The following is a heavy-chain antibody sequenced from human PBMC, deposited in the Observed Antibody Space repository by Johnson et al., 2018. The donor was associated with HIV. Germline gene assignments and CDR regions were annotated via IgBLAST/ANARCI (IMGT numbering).Heavy chain of an antibody. V-gene: IGHV3-33*01. CDR2: IWYDGSNK. J-gene: IGHJ3*02. CDR1: GFTFSNYG. Sequence: QVQLVESGGGVVQPGRSLRLSCAASGFTFSNYGMHWVRQAPGKGLEWVAVIWYDGSNKYYADSVKGRFTISRDNSKNTLYLQMNNLRAEDTAVYYCARGLAMGQDAFDIWGQGTMVTVSS. CDR3: ARGLAMGQDAFDI. D-gene: IGHD1-26*01.